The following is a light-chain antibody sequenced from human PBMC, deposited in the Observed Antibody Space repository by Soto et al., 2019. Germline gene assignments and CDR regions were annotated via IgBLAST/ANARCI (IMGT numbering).Light chain of an antibody. Sequence: DLQMTQSPSSLSASVGDRVTITCQASQDISNHLNWYQQKPGKAPKLLIYDASNVETGVPSRFSGSGSGTDFTFTISSLQPEDIATYYCQHYDNLPPLTSGGGTKVEIK. CDR1: QDISNH. V-gene: IGKV1-33*01. CDR3: QHYDNLPPLT. J-gene: IGKJ4*01. CDR2: DAS.